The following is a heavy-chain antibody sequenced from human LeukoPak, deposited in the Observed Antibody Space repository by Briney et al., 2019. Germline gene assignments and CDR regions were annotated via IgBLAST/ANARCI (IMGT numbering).Heavy chain of an antibody. CDR1: GGSISSYY. CDR3: ARERRYCSGGSCLPGYYFDY. J-gene: IGHJ4*02. CDR2: IYHSGST. V-gene: IGHV4-59*01. D-gene: IGHD2-15*01. Sequence: SETLSLTCTVSGGSISSYYWSWIRQPPGKGLEWIGYIYHSGSTNYNPSLKSRVTISVDTSKNQFSLKLSSVTAADTAVYYCARERRYCSGGSCLPGYYFDYWGQGTLVTVSS.